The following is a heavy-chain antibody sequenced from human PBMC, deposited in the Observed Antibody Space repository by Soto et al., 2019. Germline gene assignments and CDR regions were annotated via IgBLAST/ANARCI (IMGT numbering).Heavy chain of an antibody. D-gene: IGHD4-17*01. CDR3: AKDHDYGGSPPDY. CDR2: ISYDGSNK. CDR1: GFTFSSYG. V-gene: IGHV3-30*18. J-gene: IGHJ4*02. Sequence: QVQLVESGGGVVQPGRSLRLSCAASGFTFSSYGMHWVRQAPGKGLEWVVVISYDGSNKYYADSVKGRFTLSRDNSKNTLYLQMNSLRAEDTAVYYCAKDHDYGGSPPDYWGQGTLVTVSS.